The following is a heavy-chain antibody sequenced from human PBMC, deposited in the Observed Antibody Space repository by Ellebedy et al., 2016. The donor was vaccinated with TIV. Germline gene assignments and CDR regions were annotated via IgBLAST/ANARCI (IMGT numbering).Heavy chain of an antibody. Sequence: ASVKVSXXTSGYTFTNYGISWVRQAPGQGLEWMGWISAYNGNTNYAQKLQGRVTMTTDTSTSTAYMELRTLRSDDTAVYYCARGAGSPYYYMDIWGKGTTVTVSS. D-gene: IGHD1-14*01. J-gene: IGHJ6*03. V-gene: IGHV1-18*01. CDR1: GYTFTNYG. CDR3: ARGAGSPYYYMDI. CDR2: ISAYNGNT.